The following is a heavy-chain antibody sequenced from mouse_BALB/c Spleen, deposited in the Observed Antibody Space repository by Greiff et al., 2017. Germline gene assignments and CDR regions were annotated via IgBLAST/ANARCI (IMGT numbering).Heavy chain of an antibody. CDR1: GFSLTSYG. Sequence: QVQLKESGPGLVQPSQSLSITCTVSGFSLTSYGVHWVRQSPGKGLEWLGVICSGGSTDYNAAFISRLSISKDNSKSHVFFKMNSLQANDTAIYYCAGLHDAMDYWGQGTSVTVSS. CDR3: AGLHDAMDY. J-gene: IGHJ4*01. V-gene: IGHV2-2*02. D-gene: IGHD2-2*01. CDR2: ICSGGST.